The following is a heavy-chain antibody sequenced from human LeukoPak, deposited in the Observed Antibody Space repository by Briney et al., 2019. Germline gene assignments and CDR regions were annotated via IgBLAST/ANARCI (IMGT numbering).Heavy chain of an antibody. V-gene: IGHV3-23*01. J-gene: IGHJ4*02. D-gene: IGHD4-17*01. CDR2: ISGSGGST. CDR3: AKDLHDYGDFGGSDY. Sequence: GGSLRLSCAASGFTFSSYAMSWVRQAPGKGLEWVSAISGSGGSTYYADSVKGRFTISRDNSKNTLYLQVNSLRAEDTAVYYCAKDLHDYGDFGGSDYWGQGTLVTVSS. CDR1: GFTFSSYA.